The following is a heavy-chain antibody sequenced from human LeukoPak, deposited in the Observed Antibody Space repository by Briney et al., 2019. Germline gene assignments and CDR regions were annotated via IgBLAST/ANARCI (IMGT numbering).Heavy chain of an antibody. CDR2: ISYDGSNK. J-gene: IGHJ3*02. Sequence: GGSLRLSCAASGFTFSSYAMHWVRQAPGKGLEWVAVISYDGSNKYYADSVKGRFTISRDNSKNTLYLQMNSLRAEDTAVYYCARDRQWELLPQNRGDAFDIWGQGAMVTVSS. D-gene: IGHD1-26*01. V-gene: IGHV3-30*01. CDR1: GFTFSSYA. CDR3: ARDRQWELLPQNRGDAFDI.